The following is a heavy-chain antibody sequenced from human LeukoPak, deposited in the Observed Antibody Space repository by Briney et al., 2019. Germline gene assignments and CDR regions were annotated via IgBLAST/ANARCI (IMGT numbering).Heavy chain of an antibody. D-gene: IGHD2-15*01. CDR2: INNDGSTT. J-gene: IGHJ4*02. Sequence: GSLRLSCAPSGSPFINYWMHWVRQAPGEGLVWVSHINNDGSTTTYSDSVKGRFTISRDNAKNTLYLHVNSLRAEDTAVYYCARGGFCSGADCRGSFDYWGQGSLVTVSS. CDR3: ARGGFCSGADCRGSFDY. V-gene: IGHV3-74*01. CDR1: GSPFINYW.